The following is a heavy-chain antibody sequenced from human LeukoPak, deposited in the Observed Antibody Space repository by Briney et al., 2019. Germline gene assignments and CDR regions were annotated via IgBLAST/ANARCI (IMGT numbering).Heavy chain of an antibody. V-gene: IGHV1-2*02. Sequence: ASVKVSCKASGYTFTGYYMHWVRQAPGQGLEWMGWIYPDSGGTNYAQKFRGRVTMTRDTSISTAYLELNSLTFDDTAVYYCARVTSITTDYWGQGTLVTVSS. CDR2: IYPDSGGT. J-gene: IGHJ4*02. CDR3: ARVTSITTDY. D-gene: IGHD2-21*02. CDR1: GYTFTGYY.